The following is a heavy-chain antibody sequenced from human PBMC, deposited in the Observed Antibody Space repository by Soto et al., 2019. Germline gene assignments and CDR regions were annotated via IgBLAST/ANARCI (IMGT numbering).Heavy chain of an antibody. V-gene: IGHV4-39*01. CDR1: GGSIRSSTYY. D-gene: IGHD6-13*01. CDR2: IYYSGST. CDR3: TRHEGGAAADRPLDY. Sequence: SETLFLTCTVSGGSIRSSTYYWGWIRQAPGKGLEWIGSIYYSGSTHNTPSLKSRVTMSVDTYTNQFSLKLNSVTAADTAVYYCTRHEGGAAADRPLDYWGQGTLVTVSS. J-gene: IGHJ4*02.